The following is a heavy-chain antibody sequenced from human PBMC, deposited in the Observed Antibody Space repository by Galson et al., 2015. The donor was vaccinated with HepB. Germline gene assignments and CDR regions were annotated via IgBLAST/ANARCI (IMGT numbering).Heavy chain of an antibody. V-gene: IGHV3-23*01. J-gene: IGHJ6*03. Sequence: SLRLSCAASGFTFTNFAMSWVRQAPGKGLEWVSSFSANGGSGGSTYYVDSVKGRFTISRDISKNTLYLQMNSLRAEDTAVYYCTKDRGAYEFWSGYPGYYMDVWGKGITVTVSS. CDR3: TKDRGAYEFWSGYPGYYMDV. D-gene: IGHD3-3*01. CDR2: FSANGGSGGST. CDR1: GFTFTNFA.